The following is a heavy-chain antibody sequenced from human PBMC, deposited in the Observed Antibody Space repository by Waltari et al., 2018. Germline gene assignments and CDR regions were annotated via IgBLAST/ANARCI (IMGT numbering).Heavy chain of an antibody. J-gene: IGHJ5*02. CDR2: IYYSGST. CDR1: GGSISSYY. D-gene: IGHD5-18*01. CDR3: ARVQTHLRGYSYGYVNWFDP. V-gene: IGHV4-59*01. Sequence: QVQLQESGPGLVKPSETLSLTCTVSGGSISSYYWSWIRQPTGKGLEWIGYIYYSGSTNYNPSLKSRVTISVDTSKNQFSLKLSSVTAADTAVYYCARVQTHLRGYSYGYVNWFDPWGQGTLVTVSS.